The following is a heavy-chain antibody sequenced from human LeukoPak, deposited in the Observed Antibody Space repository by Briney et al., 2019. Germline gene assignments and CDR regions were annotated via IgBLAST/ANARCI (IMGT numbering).Heavy chain of an antibody. Sequence: PSETLSLTCTVSGGSISSYYWSWIRQPPGKGLEWIGYIYYTGNTNYNPSLKSRVTISVDTSKNQFSLKLSSVTAADTAVYYCARHGGRRVVPHFDYWGQGTLVTVSS. V-gene: IGHV4-59*08. D-gene: IGHD4-23*01. J-gene: IGHJ4*02. CDR3: ARHGGRRVVPHFDY. CDR1: GGSISSYY. CDR2: IYYTGNT.